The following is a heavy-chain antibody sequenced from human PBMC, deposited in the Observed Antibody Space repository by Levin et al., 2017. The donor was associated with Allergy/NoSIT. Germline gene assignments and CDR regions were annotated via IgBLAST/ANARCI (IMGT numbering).Heavy chain of an antibody. CDR3: AKDLAVAGRSGAFDI. D-gene: IGHD6-19*01. CDR1: GFTFDDYA. Sequence: PGGSLRLSCAASGFTFDDYAMHWVRQAPGKGLEWVSGISWNSGSIGYADSVKGRFTISRDNAKNSLYLQMNSLRAEDTALYYCAKDLAVAGRSGAFDIWGQGTMVTVSS. CDR2: ISWNSGSI. J-gene: IGHJ3*02. V-gene: IGHV3-9*01.